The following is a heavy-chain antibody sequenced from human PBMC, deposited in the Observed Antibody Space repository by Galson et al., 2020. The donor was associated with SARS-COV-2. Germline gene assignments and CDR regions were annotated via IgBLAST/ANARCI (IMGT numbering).Heavy chain of an antibody. CDR3: SRDTSATIFGWFDR. V-gene: IGHV1-46*01. J-gene: IGHJ5*02. D-gene: IGHD3-3*01. CDR2: INPSGGST. Sequence: ASVKVSCKASGYTFTSYYMHWVRQAPGQGLEWMGIINPSGGSTSYAQKFQGRVTMTRDTSTCTVYMELSSLRSEDTAVYYCSRDTSATIFGWFDRRGQGTLVTVSS. CDR1: GYTFTSYY.